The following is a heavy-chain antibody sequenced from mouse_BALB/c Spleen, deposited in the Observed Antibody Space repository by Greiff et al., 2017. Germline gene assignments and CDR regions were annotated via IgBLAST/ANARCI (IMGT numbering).Heavy chain of an antibody. CDR3: AKHKTEGYGNYDAMDY. CDR1: GFSLTDYG. Sequence: VQLVESGPGLVAPSQSLSITCTVSGFSLTDYGVSWIRQPPGKGLEWLGVIWGGGSTYYNSALKSRLSISTNNSKSQVFLKMNSLQTDDTAMYYCAKHKTEGYGNYDAMDYWGQGTSVTVSS. J-gene: IGHJ4*01. V-gene: IGHV2-6-5*01. CDR2: IWGGGST. D-gene: IGHD2-10*02.